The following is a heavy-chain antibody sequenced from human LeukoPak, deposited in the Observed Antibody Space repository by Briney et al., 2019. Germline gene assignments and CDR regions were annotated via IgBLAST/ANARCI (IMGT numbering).Heavy chain of an antibody. V-gene: IGHV3-33*01. Sequence: PGGSLRLSCAASGFTFSSYGMHWVRQAPGKGLEWVAIIWYDGSKKHYADSVKGRFTISRDNAKNSLYLQMNSLRAEDTAVYYCARGATYTKGQWLYYYYYYGMDVWGQGTTVTVSS. J-gene: IGHJ6*02. CDR3: ARGATYTKGQWLYYYYYYGMDV. D-gene: IGHD6-19*01. CDR1: GFTFSSYG. CDR2: IWYDGSKK.